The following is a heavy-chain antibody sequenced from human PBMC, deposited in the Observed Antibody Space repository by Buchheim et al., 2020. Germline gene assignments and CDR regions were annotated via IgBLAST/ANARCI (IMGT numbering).Heavy chain of an antibody. CDR1: GYTFTSYG. CDR3: ARNVLSLVVVAATKYYGMDV. V-gene: IGHV1-18*01. CDR2: ISAYNGNT. D-gene: IGHD2-15*01. J-gene: IGHJ6*02. Sequence: QVQLVQSGAEVKKPGASVKVSCKASGYTFTSYGISWVRQAPGQGLEWMGWISAYNGNTYYAQKLQGRVTMTTDTSTSTAYMEMRSMGSDDTAVYYCARNVLSLVVVAATKYYGMDVWGQGTT.